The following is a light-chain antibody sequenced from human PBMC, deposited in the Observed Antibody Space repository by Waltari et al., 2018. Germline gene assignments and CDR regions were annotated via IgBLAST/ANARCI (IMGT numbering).Light chain of an antibody. CDR3: CSYAHSSRVV. CDR1: SSDVGSYNL. Sequence: QSALTQPASVSRSPGQSITISCTGTSSDVGSYNLVSWYQHYPGKAPKLMIYEGTKRPSGVSNRFSGSKSGNTASLTISGLQAEDKADYHCCSYAHSSRVVFGGGTKVTVL. CDR2: EGT. V-gene: IGLV2-23*01. J-gene: IGLJ2*01.